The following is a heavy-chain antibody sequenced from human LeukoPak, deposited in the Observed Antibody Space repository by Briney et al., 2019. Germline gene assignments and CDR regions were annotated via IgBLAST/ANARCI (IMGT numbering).Heavy chain of an antibody. J-gene: IGHJ6*02. CDR1: GFTFSSYD. CDR3: AKCCPMDV. CDR2: ISSDRGNT. V-gene: IGHV3-30*18. D-gene: IGHD4/OR15-4a*01. Sequence: GGSLRLSCAASGFTFSSYDIHWVRQAQGKGLEWVALISSDRGNTYFAHSVKGRFTISTDNSKNTLYLQMNSLRPEDTAVYYCAKCCPMDVWGQGTTVTVSS.